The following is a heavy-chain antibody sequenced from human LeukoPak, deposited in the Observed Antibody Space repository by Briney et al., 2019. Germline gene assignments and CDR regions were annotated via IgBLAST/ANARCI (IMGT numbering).Heavy chain of an antibody. Sequence: GRSLRLSCAASGFTFSSYGMNWVRQAPGKGLEWVAVISYDGSNKYYADSVKGRFTISRDNSKNTLYLQMNSLRAEDTAVYYCARDLGGGLIDYWGQGTLVTVSS. CDR2: ISYDGSNK. CDR1: GFTFSSYG. J-gene: IGHJ4*02. D-gene: IGHD3-16*01. V-gene: IGHV3-30*03. CDR3: ARDLGGGLIDY.